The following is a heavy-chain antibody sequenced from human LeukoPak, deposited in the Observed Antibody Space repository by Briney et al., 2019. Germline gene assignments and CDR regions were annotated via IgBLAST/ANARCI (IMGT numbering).Heavy chain of an antibody. Sequence: GESLKISCKGSGYSFTTYWIGWVRQMPGKGLEWMGIIYPGDSDIRYSPSFQGQVTISADKSISTAYLQWSSLKASDTAMYYCARRDGYCSSTSCYADYYYGMDVWGQGTTVTVSS. J-gene: IGHJ6*02. CDR2: IYPGDSDI. CDR1: GYSFTTYW. CDR3: ARRDGYCSSTSCYADYYYGMDV. V-gene: IGHV5-51*01. D-gene: IGHD2-2*01.